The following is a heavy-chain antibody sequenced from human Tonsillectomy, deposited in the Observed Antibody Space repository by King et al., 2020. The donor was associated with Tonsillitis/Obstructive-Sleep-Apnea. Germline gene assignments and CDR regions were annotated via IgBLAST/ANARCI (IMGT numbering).Heavy chain of an antibody. V-gene: IGHV4-34*01. CDR2: INHSGRT. D-gene: IGHD6-25*01. Sequence: VQLQQWGAELLKPSETLSLPCAVYGGSFSGYYWSWLRQPPGKGLEWIGEINHSGRTNYNPSLKSRVTISVDTPKNQFSLKLRSVIVADTAVSYCANLIAAAGTEFDYWGQGNLVTVSS. CDR3: ANLIAAAGTEFDY. CDR1: GGSFSGYY. J-gene: IGHJ4*02.